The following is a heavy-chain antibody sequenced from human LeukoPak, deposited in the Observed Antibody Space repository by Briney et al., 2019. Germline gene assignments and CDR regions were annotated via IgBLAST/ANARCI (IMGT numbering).Heavy chain of an antibody. CDR3: ARRRYYDGSGYLE. J-gene: IGHJ1*01. Sequence: SETLSLTCSVSGDSVSRSDSYWDWLRQPPGKGLGWIGTIYYSGTTYYSPSLKSGVTISVNPCNTQSSLTLRLVSAADTAVYYCARRRYYDGSGYLEWGQGTLLSVSS. CDR2: IYYSGTT. D-gene: IGHD3-22*01. V-gene: IGHV4-39*01. CDR1: GDSVSRSDSY.